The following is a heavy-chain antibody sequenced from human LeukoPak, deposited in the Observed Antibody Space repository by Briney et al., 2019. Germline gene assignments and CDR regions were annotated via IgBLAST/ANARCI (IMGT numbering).Heavy chain of an antibody. V-gene: IGHV4-31*03. CDR2: IYYSGST. D-gene: IGHD3-22*01. Sequence: SETLSLTCTVSGGSISSGGYYWSWIRQHPGKGLEWIGYIYYSGSTYYNPSLKGRVTISVDTSKNQFSLKLSSVTAADTAVYYCARGYYYDSSGLFDYWGQGTLVTVSS. CDR1: GGSISSGGYY. CDR3: ARGYYYDSSGLFDY. J-gene: IGHJ4*02.